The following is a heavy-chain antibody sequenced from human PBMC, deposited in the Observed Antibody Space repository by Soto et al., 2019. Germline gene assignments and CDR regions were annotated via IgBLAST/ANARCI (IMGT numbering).Heavy chain of an antibody. CDR3: PRDLKMGVTMVRGVSRHYGMDV. D-gene: IGHD3-10*01. CDR1: GYTFTGYY. CDR2: INPNSGGT. J-gene: IGHJ6*02. V-gene: IGHV1-2*04. Sequence: ASVQVSCTSSGYTFTGYYMHWVRQAPGQGLEWMGWINPNSGGTNYAQKFQGWVTMTMDTSISTAYMELSRLRSDDTAVYYWPRDLKMGVTMVRGVSRHYGMDVCGQGTTVTVS.